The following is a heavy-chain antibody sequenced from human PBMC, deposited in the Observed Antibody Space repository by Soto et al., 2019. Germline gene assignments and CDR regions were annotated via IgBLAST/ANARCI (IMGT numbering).Heavy chain of an antibody. CDR2: TIPIFGTA. J-gene: IGHJ6*02. CDR1: GGTFSSYA. Sequence: SVKISCKASGGTFSSYAISWVRQAPGQGLEWMGGTIPIFGTANYAQKFQGRVTITADESTSTAYMELSSLRSEDTAVYYCASCILMVYSGMDVWGQGTTVTVSS. CDR3: ASCILMVYSGMDV. V-gene: IGHV1-69*13. D-gene: IGHD2-8*01.